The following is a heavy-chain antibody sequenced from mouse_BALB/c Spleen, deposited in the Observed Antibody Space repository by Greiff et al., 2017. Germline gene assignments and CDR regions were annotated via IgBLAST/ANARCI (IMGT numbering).Heavy chain of an antibody. CDR1: GFSLTSYD. D-gene: IGHD1-1*02. Sequence: QVHVKQSGPGLVAPSQSLSITCTVSGFSLTSYDISWIRQPPGKGLEWLGVIWTGGGTNYNSAFMSRLSISKDNSKSQVFLKMNSLQTDDTAIYYCVRDTGNFDYWGQGTTLTVSS. J-gene: IGHJ2*01. CDR2: IWTGGGT. CDR3: VRDTGNFDY. V-gene: IGHV2-9-2*01.